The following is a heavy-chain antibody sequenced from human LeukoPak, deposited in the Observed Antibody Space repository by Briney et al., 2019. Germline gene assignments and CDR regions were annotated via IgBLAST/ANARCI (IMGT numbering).Heavy chain of an antibody. CDR1: GFTFSNCA. CDR3: AKSRGESRGASNY. V-gene: IGHV3-23*01. Sequence: PGGSLRLSCAASGFTFSNCAMSWVRQPPGRGLEWVSAVSDDGAKTWYADSVKGRFTISRDNSKNTLYLQMNSLRAEDTAVHYCAKSRGESRGASNYWGQGTLVTVSS. D-gene: IGHD1-26*01. CDR2: VSDDGAKT. J-gene: IGHJ4*02.